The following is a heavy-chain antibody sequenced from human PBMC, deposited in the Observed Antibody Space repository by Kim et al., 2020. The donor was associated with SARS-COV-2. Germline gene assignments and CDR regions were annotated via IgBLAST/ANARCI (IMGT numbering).Heavy chain of an antibody. Sequence: VGSLRLSCATSGFTFSRFAMSWVRQAPGKGLEWVSAIGGSGGSTYYADSVKARFTISRDNSKNTLYLQMNSLRAEDTAVYYCAKDPCGGNALGIWGQGKMVTVSS. V-gene: IGHV3-23*01. J-gene: IGHJ3*02. CDR1: GFTFSRFA. D-gene: IGHD3-10*01. CDR3: AKDPCGGNALGI. CDR2: IGGSGGST.